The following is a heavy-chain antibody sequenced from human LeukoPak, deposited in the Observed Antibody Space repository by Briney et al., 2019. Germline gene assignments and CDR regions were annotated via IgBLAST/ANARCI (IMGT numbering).Heavy chain of an antibody. J-gene: IGHJ4*02. CDR2: TSSRSSSYI. D-gene: IGHD3-3*01. V-gene: IGHV3-21*01. CDR3: ARADGGGY. Sequence: VGSPRVSCAAPGFTPSSYSTKSVSHTPGKGREWVSPTSSRSSSYIYYADSVKGRFTIYRDNAKNSLYLQMNSLRAEDTAVYYCARADGGGYWGQGTLVTVSS. CDR1: GFTPSSYS.